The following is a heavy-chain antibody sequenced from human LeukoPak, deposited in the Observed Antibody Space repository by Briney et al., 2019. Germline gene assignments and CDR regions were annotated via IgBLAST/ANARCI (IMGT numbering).Heavy chain of an antibody. J-gene: IGHJ4*02. CDR1: GFTFITHS. D-gene: IGHD6-19*01. V-gene: IGHV3-21*01. Sequence: GGSLRLSCAASGFTFITHSMHWVRQAPGKGLEWVSSISSSSGYIYYADSLKGRFTISRDNTENSLYLQMNSLRAEDTAVYYCAREGGAWSLDYWGQGTLVTVSS. CDR3: AREGGAWSLDY. CDR2: ISSSSGYI.